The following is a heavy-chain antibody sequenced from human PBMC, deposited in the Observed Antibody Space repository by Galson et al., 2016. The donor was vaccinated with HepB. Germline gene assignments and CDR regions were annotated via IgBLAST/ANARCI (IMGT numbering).Heavy chain of an antibody. Sequence: SLRLSCAASGFTFSSYWMSWVRQAPGKGLEWVANIKEDGSEKYYVDSVKGRFTISRDNSKNTLYLQMNNLTASDTAVYSCARDFCGGNCYSYDHWGQGTLLSVSA. CDR1: GFTFSSYW. J-gene: IGHJ4*02. D-gene: IGHD2-21*01. CDR2: IKEDGSEK. V-gene: IGHV3-7*01. CDR3: ARDFCGGNCYSYDH.